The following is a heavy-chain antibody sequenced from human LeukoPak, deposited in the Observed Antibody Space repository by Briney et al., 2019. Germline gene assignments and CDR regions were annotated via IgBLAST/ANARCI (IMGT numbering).Heavy chain of an antibody. J-gene: IGHJ4*02. CDR1: GGTFSSYA. CDR3: ARAIAAAGYFDY. D-gene: IGHD6-13*01. V-gene: IGHV1-69*05. CDR2: IIPIFGTA. Sequence: VKVSCKASGGTFSSYAISWVRQAPGQGLEWMGRIIPIFGTANYAQKFQGRVTITTDESTSTAYMELSSLRPEDTAVYYCARAIAAAGYFDYWGQGTLVTVSS.